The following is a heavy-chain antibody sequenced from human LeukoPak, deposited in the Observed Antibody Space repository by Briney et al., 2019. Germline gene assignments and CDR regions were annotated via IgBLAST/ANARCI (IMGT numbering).Heavy chain of an antibody. V-gene: IGHV3-21*01. J-gene: IGHJ4*02. CDR3: ARDVGIAVAGPLRY. CDR2: ISSSSSYI. Sequence: GGSLRLSCAASGFTFSSYSMNWVRQAPGKGLEWVSSISSSSSYIYYADSVKGRFTISRDNDKNSLYLQMNSLRAEDTAVYYCARDVGIAVAGPLRYWGQGTLVTVSS. D-gene: IGHD6-19*01. CDR1: GFTFSSYS.